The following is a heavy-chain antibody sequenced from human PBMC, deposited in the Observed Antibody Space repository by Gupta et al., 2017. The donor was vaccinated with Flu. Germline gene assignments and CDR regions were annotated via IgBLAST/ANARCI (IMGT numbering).Heavy chain of an antibody. J-gene: IGHJ5*02. D-gene: IGHD6-19*01. CDR3: ARDFLGSGWWNWFDP. Sequence: TVSGGTINNYFWSWIRQSPGKRLEWIGYIYYSGSTRYNPSLESRVTMSIETSKNQFSLRLTSVTAADTATYYCARDFLGSGWWNWFDPWGRGTLVTVSS. CDR2: IYYSGST. V-gene: IGHV4-59*01. CDR1: GGTINNYF.